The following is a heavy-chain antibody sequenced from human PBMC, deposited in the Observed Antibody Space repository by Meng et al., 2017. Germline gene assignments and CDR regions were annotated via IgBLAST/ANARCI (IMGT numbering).Heavy chain of an antibody. CDR1: GYSFTSYW. CDR2: IYPGDSDT. D-gene: IGHD5-18*01. CDR3: ASGYSYGHGSRAFDI. Sequence: GESLKISCSGSGYSFTSYWIGWVRQMPGKGLEWMGIIYPGDSDTRYSPSFQGQVTISADKSISTAYLQWSSLKASDTAMYYCASGYSYGHGSRAFDIWGQGTMVTVSS. V-gene: IGHV5-51*01. J-gene: IGHJ3*02.